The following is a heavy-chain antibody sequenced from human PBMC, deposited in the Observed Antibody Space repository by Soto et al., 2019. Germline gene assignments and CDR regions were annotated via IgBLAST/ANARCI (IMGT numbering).Heavy chain of an antibody. V-gene: IGHV1-69*02. CDR3: ASHMVRGVIRSYYYYYMDV. J-gene: IGHJ6*03. D-gene: IGHD3-10*01. CDR1: GGTFSSYT. CDR2: IIPILGIA. Sequence: SVKVSCKASGGTFSSYTISWVRQAPGQGLEWMGRIIPILGIANYAQKFQGRVTITADKSTSTAYMELSSLRSEDTAVYYCASHMVRGVIRSYYYYYMDVWGKGTTVTVSS.